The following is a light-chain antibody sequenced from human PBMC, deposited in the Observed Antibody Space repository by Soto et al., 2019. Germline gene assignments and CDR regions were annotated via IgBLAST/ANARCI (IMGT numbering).Light chain of an antibody. CDR2: SND. Sequence: QSVLIQPPSASGTPGQRVTISCSGTTSNIGSNTVNWYQQVPGTAPKPLIFSNDQRPSGVPDRFSGSKSGTSASLAISGLQSEDEADYYCGAWDDSLNGVVFGEGTKLTVL. CDR1: TSNIGSNT. V-gene: IGLV1-44*01. J-gene: IGLJ2*01. CDR3: GAWDDSLNGVV.